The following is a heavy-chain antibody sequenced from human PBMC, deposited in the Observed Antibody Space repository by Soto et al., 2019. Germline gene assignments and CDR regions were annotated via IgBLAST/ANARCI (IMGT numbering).Heavy chain of an antibody. D-gene: IGHD5-12*01. CDR2: IYHSGST. CDR1: GGSISSGGYS. V-gene: IGHV4-30-2*01. J-gene: IGHJ4*02. CDR3: AAGGGLPRYY. Sequence: QLQLQESGSGLVKPSQTLSLTCAVSGGSISSGGYSWSWIRQPPGKGLEWIGYIYHSGSTYYNPSPKSRITLSGNRSQNPFSLQLRPVTAPDAAVYYCAAGGGLPRYYWGQGTLVTVSS.